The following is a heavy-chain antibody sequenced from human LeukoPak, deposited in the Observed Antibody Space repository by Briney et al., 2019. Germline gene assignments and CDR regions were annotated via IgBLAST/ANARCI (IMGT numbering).Heavy chain of an antibody. CDR1: GLTFSSYG. J-gene: IGHJ4*02. V-gene: IGHV3-30*02. Sequence: GGSLRLSCAASGLTFSSYGMHWVRQAPGKGLEGVAYIRFDGSNNYYADSLKGRFTISRDNSKNTLYLQMNSLGVEDTAVYSCARGGVNYASDYWGQGTLVTVSS. CDR2: IRFDGSNN. D-gene: IGHD1-7*01. CDR3: ARGGVNYASDY.